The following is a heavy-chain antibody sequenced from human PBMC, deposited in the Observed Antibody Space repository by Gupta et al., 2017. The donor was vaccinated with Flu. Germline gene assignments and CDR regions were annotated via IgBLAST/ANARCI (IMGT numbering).Heavy chain of an antibody. Sequence: YNPSLKSRLTFSVDTSQNQFSLSLESVTAADTAIYYCARGGLLHGDPHRFRPHWFDPWGQGVRVTVTS. CDR3: ARGGLLHGDPHRFRPHWFDP. V-gene: IGHV4-31*02. D-gene: IGHD4-17*01. J-gene: IGHJ5*02.